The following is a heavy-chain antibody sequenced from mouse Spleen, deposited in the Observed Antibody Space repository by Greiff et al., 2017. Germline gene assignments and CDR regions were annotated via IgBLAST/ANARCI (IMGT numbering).Heavy chain of an antibody. Sequence: VQLQQSGPELVKPGASVKISCKASGYAFSSSWMNWVKQRPGKGLEWIGRIYPGDGDTNYNGKFKGKATLTADKSSSTAYMQLSSLTSEDSAVYFCAGGYGDWYFDVWGAGTTVTVSS. CDR2: IYPGDGDT. J-gene: IGHJ1*01. V-gene: IGHV1-82*01. CDR1: GYAFSSSW. CDR3: AGGYGDWYFDV. D-gene: IGHD2-2*01.